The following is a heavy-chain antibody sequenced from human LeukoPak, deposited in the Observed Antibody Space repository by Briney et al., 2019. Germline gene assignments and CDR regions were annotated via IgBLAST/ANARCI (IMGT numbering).Heavy chain of an antibody. Sequence: KTSETLSLTCIVSGGSISSSSYYWGWIRQPPGKGLECIGSMYYSGSTYYNPPLKSRVTISVDTSKNQFSLNLRSVTAADTAVYYCVRLNGGYYEAIFDYWGQGTLVTVSS. V-gene: IGHV4-39*01. CDR1: GGSISSSSYY. CDR3: VRLNGGYYEAIFDY. J-gene: IGHJ4*02. CDR2: MYYSGST. D-gene: IGHD3-22*01.